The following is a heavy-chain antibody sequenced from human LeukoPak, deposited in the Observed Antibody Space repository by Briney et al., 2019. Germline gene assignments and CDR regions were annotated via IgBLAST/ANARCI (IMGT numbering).Heavy chain of an antibody. J-gene: IGHJ4*02. CDR1: GFTSSSFG. Sequence: GGSLRLSCAASGFTSSSFGVHWVRQSPGKGLEWVAVIWYDGSTKVYADSVKGRFTISRDNSRNTLYLQVNSLRAEDTAVHYCARDRYSSMWSVFEYWGQGALVTVSS. V-gene: IGHV3-33*01. CDR2: IWYDGSTK. D-gene: IGHD6-13*01. CDR3: ARDRYSSMWSVFEY.